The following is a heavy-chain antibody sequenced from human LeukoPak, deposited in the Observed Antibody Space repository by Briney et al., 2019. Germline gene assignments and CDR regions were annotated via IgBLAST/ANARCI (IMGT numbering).Heavy chain of an antibody. CDR3: TRVSTPMGDYVWGTRYREFDY. D-gene: IGHD3-16*01. V-gene: IGHV3-49*03. CDR2: IRSKAYGGTT. Sequence: GGSLRLSCTASGFTFGDYAMSWFRQAPGKGLEWVGFIRSKAYGGTTEYAASVKGRFTISRDNSKSIAYLQMNSLKTEDTAVYYCTRVSTPMGDYVWGTRYREFDYWGQGTLVTVSS. J-gene: IGHJ4*02. CDR1: GFTFGDYA.